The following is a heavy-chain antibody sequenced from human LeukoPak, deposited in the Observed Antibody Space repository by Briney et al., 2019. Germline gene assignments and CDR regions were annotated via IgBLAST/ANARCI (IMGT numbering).Heavy chain of an antibody. CDR1: GFTFSDYY. V-gene: IGHV3-11*04. Sequence: GGSLRLSCAASGFTFSDYYMSWIRQAPGKGLEWVSYISSSGSTIYYADSVKGRFTISRDNAKNSLYLQMNGLRAEDTAVYYCARVLYSSSWYGAYYYYYYMDVWGKGTTVTVSS. CDR3: ARVLYSSSWYGAYYYYYYMDV. D-gene: IGHD6-13*01. CDR2: ISSSGSTI. J-gene: IGHJ6*03.